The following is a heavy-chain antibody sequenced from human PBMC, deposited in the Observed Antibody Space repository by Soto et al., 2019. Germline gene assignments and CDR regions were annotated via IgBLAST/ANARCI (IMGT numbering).Heavy chain of an antibody. J-gene: IGHJ4*02. Sequence: GGSLRLSCAASGFTFTSYWMHWVRQAPGRGLMLVSRITSDGSDILYSASVKGRFTNSTQNAENARSLQKNSLRAEETPLYLCARDQTMLAPTTLDYWGQGPLVTVSS. V-gene: IGHV3-74*01. CDR1: GFTFTSYW. CDR3: ARDQTMLAPTTLDY. D-gene: IGHD3-16*01. CDR2: ITSDGSDI.